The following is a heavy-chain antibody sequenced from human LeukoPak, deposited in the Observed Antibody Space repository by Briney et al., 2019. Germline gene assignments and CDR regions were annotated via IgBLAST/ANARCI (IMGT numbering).Heavy chain of an antibody. J-gene: IGHJ3*02. CDR2: IYYSGST. Sequence: SETLSLTCTVSGGSISSGGYYWSWIRQHPGKGLEWIGYIYYSGSTYYNPSLKSRVTISVDTSKNQFSLKLSSVTAADTAVHYCARRGPYGSGSPDAFDIWGQGTMVTVSS. V-gene: IGHV4-31*03. CDR3: ARRGPYGSGSPDAFDI. D-gene: IGHD3-10*01. CDR1: GGSISSGGYY.